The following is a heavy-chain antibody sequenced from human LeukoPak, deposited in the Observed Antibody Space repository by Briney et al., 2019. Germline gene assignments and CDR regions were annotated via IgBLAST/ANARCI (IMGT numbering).Heavy chain of an antibody. CDR3: AKGGHFSHFDH. Sequence: GGSLRLSCAASGFTFSNAWMSWVRQAPGKGLEWVGRIKSKTDGGTTDYAAPVKGRFTISRDNSRNTVFLQMNSLRADDTALYYCAKGGHFSHFDHWGQGTLVTVSS. J-gene: IGHJ4*02. D-gene: IGHD3-3*02. CDR1: GFTFSNAW. CDR2: IKSKTDGGTT. V-gene: IGHV3-15*01.